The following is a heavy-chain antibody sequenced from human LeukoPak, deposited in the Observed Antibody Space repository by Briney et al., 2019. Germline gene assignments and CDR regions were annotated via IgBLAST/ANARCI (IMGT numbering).Heavy chain of an antibody. Sequence: GASVKVSCKASGYTFTSYDINWVRQATGQGLEGMGWMNPNSGNTGYAQKFQGRVTMTRDTSISTAYMELSRLRSDDTAVFYCARGGLAVAGKTQFHFDKWGQGTLVTVSS. CDR1: GYTFTSYD. D-gene: IGHD6-19*01. V-gene: IGHV1-8*02. CDR2: MNPNSGNT. CDR3: ARGGLAVAGKTQFHFDK. J-gene: IGHJ4*02.